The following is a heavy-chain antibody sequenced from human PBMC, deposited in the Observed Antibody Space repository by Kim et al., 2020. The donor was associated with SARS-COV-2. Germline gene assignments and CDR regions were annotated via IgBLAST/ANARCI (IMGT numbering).Heavy chain of an antibody. Sequence: SETLSLTCAVYGGSFSGYYWSWIRQPPGKGLEWIGEINHSGSTNYNPSLKSRVTISVDTSKNQFSLKLSSVTAADTAVYYCARAPLYYYDSSGYRYYYYG. D-gene: IGHD3-22*01. J-gene: IGHJ6*01. CDR2: INHSGST. CDR1: GGSFSGYY. CDR3: ARAPLYYYDSSGYRYYYYG. V-gene: IGHV4-34*01.